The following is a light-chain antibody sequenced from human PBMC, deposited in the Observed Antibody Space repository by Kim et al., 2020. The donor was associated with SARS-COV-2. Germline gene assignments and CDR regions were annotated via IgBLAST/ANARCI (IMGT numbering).Light chain of an antibody. V-gene: IGLV2-23*01. J-gene: IGLJ3*02. CDR1: SSDVGRYNL. CDR3: CSYAGSVTWV. Sequence: QSALTQPASVSGSPGQSITISCTGTSSDVGRYNLVSWYQQHPGKAPKLMIYEGSNRPSGVSNRFSGSKCGNTASLTISGLQTEDEADYYCCSYAGSVTWVFGGGTQLTVL. CDR2: EGS.